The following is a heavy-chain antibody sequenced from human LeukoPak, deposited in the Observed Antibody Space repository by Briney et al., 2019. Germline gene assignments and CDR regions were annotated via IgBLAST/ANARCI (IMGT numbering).Heavy chain of an antibody. CDR1: GGSFSGYY. J-gene: IGHJ3*02. Sequence: PSETLSLTCAVYGGSFSGYYWSWIRQPPGKGLEWIGEINHSGSTHYNPSLKSRLTISVDTSENHFSLKLSSVTAADTAIYFCARAPGAFDIWGQGTMVTVSS. V-gene: IGHV4-34*01. CDR2: INHSGST. CDR3: ARAPGAFDI.